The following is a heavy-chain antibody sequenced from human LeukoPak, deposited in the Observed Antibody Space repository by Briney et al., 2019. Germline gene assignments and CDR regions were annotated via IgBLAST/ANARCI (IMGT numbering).Heavy chain of an antibody. CDR1: GGSISSYY. V-gene: IGHV4-59*01. J-gene: IGHJ5*02. Sequence: SETLSLTCSVSGGSISSYYWSWIRQPPGKGPEWIGYIYYSGSTNYNPSLKSRVTISVDTSKNQFSLKLSSVTAADTAVYYCARGGLYCSSTSCYTIPARFDPWGQGTLVTVSS. CDR3: ARGGLYCSSTSCYTIPARFDP. D-gene: IGHD2-2*02. CDR2: IYYSGST.